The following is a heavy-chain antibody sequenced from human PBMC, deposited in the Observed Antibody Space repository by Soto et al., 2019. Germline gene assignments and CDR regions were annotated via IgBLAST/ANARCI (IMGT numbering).Heavy chain of an antibody. Sequence: ASVKVSCKASGYTFTGYYMHWVRQAPGQGLEWMGWINPNSGGTNYAQKFQGWVTMTRDTSISTAYMELSRLRSDDTAVYYCARGRGGWVYAFDIWGQGTMVTVSS. D-gene: IGHD6-19*01. CDR3: ARGRGGWVYAFDI. CDR1: GYTFTGYY. V-gene: IGHV1-2*04. J-gene: IGHJ3*02. CDR2: INPNSGGT.